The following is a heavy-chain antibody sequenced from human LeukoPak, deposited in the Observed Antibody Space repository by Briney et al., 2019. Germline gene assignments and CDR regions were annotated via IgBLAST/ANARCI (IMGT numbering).Heavy chain of an antibody. J-gene: IGHJ2*01. CDR3: ARDGYNEEDWYFDL. CDR1: GFTFSDYY. CDR2: ISYSLSYT. V-gene: IGHV3-11*06. Sequence: GGSLRLSCAASGFTFSDYYMSWIRQAPGKGLEWVSFISYSLSYTNYADSVKGRFTISRDNSKKTLYLQMNSLRAEDTAVYYCARDGYNEEDWYFDLWGRGILVTVSS. D-gene: IGHD5-24*01.